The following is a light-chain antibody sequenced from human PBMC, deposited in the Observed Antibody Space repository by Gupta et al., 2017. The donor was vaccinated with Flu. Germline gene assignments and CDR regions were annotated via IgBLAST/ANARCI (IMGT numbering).Light chain of an antibody. CDR1: QGVNTY. J-gene: IGKJ4*01. V-gene: IGKV1-8*01. CDR3: QQCYIYPLT. CDR2: TAS. Sequence: GDRVTITCRASQGVNTYVAWYQQKPGKAPKLLIYTASTVQTGVASSFSGSGSGTEFTLTSSSLQSEDFATYYCQQCYIYPLTFGGGTKVEIK.